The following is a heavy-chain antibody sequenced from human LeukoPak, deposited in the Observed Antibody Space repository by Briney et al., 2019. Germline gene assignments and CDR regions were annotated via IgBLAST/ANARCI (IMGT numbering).Heavy chain of an antibody. CDR1: GGSFSGYY. Sequence: SETLSLTCAVYGGSFSGYYWSWIRQPPGKGLEWIGEINHSGSTNYNPSLKSRVTISVDTSKNQFSLKLSSVTAADTAVYYCASTAMVRGVINWFDPWGQGTLVTVSS. D-gene: IGHD3-10*01. CDR3: ASTAMVRGVINWFDP. CDR2: INHSGST. J-gene: IGHJ5*02. V-gene: IGHV4-34*01.